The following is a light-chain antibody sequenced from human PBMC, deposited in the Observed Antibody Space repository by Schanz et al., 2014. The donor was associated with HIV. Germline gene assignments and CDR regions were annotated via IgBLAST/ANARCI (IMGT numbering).Light chain of an antibody. CDR1: SSDVGGHNY. Sequence: QSVLTQPASVSGSPGQSITISCTGTSSDVGGHNYVSWYQQHPGKAPRLLIFDVSNRPSGVSWRFSGSKSGNTASLTISGLQADDEADYYCGSYKSTSAPWVFGGGTKVTVL. V-gene: IGLV2-14*03. CDR3: GSYKSTSAPWV. CDR2: DVS. J-gene: IGLJ3*02.